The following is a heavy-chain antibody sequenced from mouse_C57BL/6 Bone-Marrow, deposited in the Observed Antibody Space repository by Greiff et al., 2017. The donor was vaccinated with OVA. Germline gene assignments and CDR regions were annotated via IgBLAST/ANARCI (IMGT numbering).Heavy chain of an antibody. CDR1: GYTFTDYY. V-gene: IGHV1-26*01. D-gene: IGHD4-1*01. Sequence: VQLQQSGPELVKPGASVKISCKASGYTFTDYYMNWVKQSHGKSLEWIGDINPNNGGTSYNQKFKGKATLTVDKSYSTTYMELRSLTSEDSAVYYCALSWDVVRDPFDYWGQGTTLTVSS. CDR3: ALSWDVVRDPFDY. CDR2: INPNNGGT. J-gene: IGHJ2*01.